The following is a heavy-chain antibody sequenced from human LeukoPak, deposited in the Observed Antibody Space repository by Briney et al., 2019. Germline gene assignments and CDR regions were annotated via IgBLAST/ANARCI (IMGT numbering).Heavy chain of an antibody. CDR3: AARTAAAGTNAFDI. J-gene: IGHJ3*02. CDR2: IVVGSGNT. CDR1: GFTFTSSA. V-gene: IGHV1-58*02. D-gene: IGHD6-13*01. Sequence: SVKVSCKASGFTFTSSATQWVRQARGQRLEWIGWIVVGSGNTNYAQKFQERVTITRDMSTSTAYMELSSLRSEDTAVYYCAARTAAAGTNAFDIWGQGTMVTVSS.